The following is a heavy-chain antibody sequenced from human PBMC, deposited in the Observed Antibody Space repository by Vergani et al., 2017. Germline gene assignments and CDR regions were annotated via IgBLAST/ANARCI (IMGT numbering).Heavy chain of an antibody. CDR2: IWYDGSNK. Sequence: QVQLVESGGGVVQPGRSLRLSCAASGFTFSSYGMHWVRQAPGKGLEWVAVIWYDGSNKYYADSVKGRFTISRDNAKNSLYLQMNSLRAEDTALYYCAKIVVPQDAFDIWGQGTMVTVSS. CDR1: GFTFSSYG. CDR3: AKIVVPQDAFDI. J-gene: IGHJ3*02. D-gene: IGHD3-22*01. V-gene: IGHV3-33*03.